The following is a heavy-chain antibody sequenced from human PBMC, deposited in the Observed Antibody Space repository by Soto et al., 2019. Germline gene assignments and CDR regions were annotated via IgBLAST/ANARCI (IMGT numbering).Heavy chain of an antibody. V-gene: IGHV3-23*01. CDR1: GFTFSSYA. CDR3: AKDGGGGVVVTAINDFDY. D-gene: IGHD2-21*02. Sequence: GGSLRLSCAASGFTFSSYAMSWVRQAPGKGLEWVSAISGSGGSTYYADSVKGRFTISRDNSKNTLYLQMNSLRAEDTAVYYCAKDGGGGVVVTAINDFDYWGQGTLVTVSS. J-gene: IGHJ4*02. CDR2: ISGSGGST.